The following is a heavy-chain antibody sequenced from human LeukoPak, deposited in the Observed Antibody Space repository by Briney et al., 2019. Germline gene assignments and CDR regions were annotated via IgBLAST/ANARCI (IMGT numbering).Heavy chain of an antibody. CDR3: ASLMVRGLIMGYYMDV. CDR2: ITPILGIA. CDR1: GGTFSSYA. V-gene: IGHV1-69*04. J-gene: IGHJ6*03. Sequence: GASVKVSCKASGGTFSSYAISWVRQAPGQGLEWMGRITPILGIANYAQKFQGRVTITADKSTSTAYMELSSLRSEDTAVYYCASLMVRGLIMGYYMDVWGKGTTVTVSS. D-gene: IGHD3-10*01.